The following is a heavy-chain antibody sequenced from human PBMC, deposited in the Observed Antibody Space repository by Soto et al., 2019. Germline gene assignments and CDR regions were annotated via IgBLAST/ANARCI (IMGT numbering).Heavy chain of an antibody. J-gene: IGHJ4*02. CDR2: ISGSGDDI. CDR3: AKDRFSGPVAGPFDY. D-gene: IGHD6-19*01. Sequence: PVGSLRLSCAASGFTFSSYGMSWVRQAPGKGLEWVSGISGSGDDIYYADSLKGRFTISRDNPKSTLYLQMNSLRAEDTAIYYCAKDRFSGPVAGPFDYWGQGSLVTVSS. CDR1: GFTFSSYG. V-gene: IGHV3-23*01.